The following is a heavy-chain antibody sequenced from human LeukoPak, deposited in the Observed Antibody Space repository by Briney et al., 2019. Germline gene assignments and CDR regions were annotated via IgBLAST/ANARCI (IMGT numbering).Heavy chain of an antibody. CDR1: GFTFSIYA. Sequence: PGESLRLSCAASGFTFSIYAMSWVRQAPGKGLEWVSSISGSGTNTYYADSVKGRFTISRDTPRNTLYLQMSSLRAEDTAIYYCAKTYCSTTRCLSWGNDYWGQGTLVTVSS. CDR2: ISGSGTNT. CDR3: AKTYCSTTRCLSWGNDY. V-gene: IGHV3-23*01. J-gene: IGHJ4*02. D-gene: IGHD2-2*01.